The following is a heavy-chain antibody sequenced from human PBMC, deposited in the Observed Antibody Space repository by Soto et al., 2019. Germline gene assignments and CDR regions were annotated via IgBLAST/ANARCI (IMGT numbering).Heavy chain of an antibody. CDR1: GGSISSYY. J-gene: IGHJ4*02. CDR3: ARDDCSGGSCYTDY. D-gene: IGHD2-15*01. Sequence: SETLSLTCTVSGGSISSYYWSWIRQPPGKGLEWIGYIYYSGSTNYNPSLKSRVTISVDTSKNQFSLKLSSVTAADTAVYYCARDDCSGGSCYTDYWGQGTLVTVSS. CDR2: IYYSGST. V-gene: IGHV4-59*12.